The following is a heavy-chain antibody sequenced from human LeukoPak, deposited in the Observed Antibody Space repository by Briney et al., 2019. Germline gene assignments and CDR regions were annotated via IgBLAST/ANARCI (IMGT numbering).Heavy chain of an antibody. CDR3: ARDKSGSYLSYYYYYGMDV. CDR1: GFTFSSSS. CDR2: IDTRGSGD. Sequence: GGSLRLPCAASGFTFSSSSMNWVRQAPGKGLEWVSSIDTRGSGDYYADSVKGRFTISRDNARNSLYLQMNSLRAEDTAVYYCARDKSGSYLSYYYYYGMDVWGQGTTVTVSS. V-gene: IGHV3-21*01. D-gene: IGHD1-26*01. J-gene: IGHJ6*02.